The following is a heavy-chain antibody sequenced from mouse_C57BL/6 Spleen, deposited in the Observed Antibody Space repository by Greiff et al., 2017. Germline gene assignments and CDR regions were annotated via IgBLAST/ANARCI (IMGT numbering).Heavy chain of an antibody. J-gene: IGHJ2*01. V-gene: IGHV5-4*03. CDR2: ISDGGSYT. D-gene: IGHD2-10*02. CDR3: ASGRMYFDY. CDR1: GFTFSSYA. Sequence: EVKLVESGGGLVKPGGSLKLSCAASGFTFSSYAMSWVRQTPEKGLEWVATISDGGSYTYYPDNVKGRYTISRDNAKNNRYLQMSHLKSEDTAMYYCASGRMYFDYWGQGTTLTVSS.